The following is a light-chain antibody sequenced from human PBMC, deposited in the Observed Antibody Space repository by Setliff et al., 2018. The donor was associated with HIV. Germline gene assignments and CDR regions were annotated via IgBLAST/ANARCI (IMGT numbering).Light chain of an antibody. Sequence: SYELTQPPSVSVAPGETARITCGGTNIGSNGVHWYQKKPGRAPILVLYDDTDRPSGIPERFSGSNSGNTATLTISRVEAGDEADYYCQVWHTTSDQPGVFGTGTKVTV. CDR1: NIGSNG. J-gene: IGLJ1*01. CDR3: QVWHTTSDQPGV. V-gene: IGLV3-21*02. CDR2: DDT.